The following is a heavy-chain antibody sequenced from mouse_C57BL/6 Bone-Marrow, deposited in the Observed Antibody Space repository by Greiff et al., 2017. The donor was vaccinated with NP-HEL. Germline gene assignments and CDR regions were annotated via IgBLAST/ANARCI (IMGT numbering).Heavy chain of an antibody. V-gene: IGHV1-76*01. J-gene: IGHJ3*01. Sequence: VQLQQSWAELVRPWASVKLSCKASGYPFTDYYINWVKPRPGQGLELISSLYPGSGNTYYNEKFKGKATLTAEKSSSTAYMQLSSLTSEVAAVYFCARSGTLFAYWGKGTLVTVSA. CDR1: GYPFTDYY. D-gene: IGHD4-1*01. CDR3: ARSGTLFAY. CDR2: LYPGSGNT.